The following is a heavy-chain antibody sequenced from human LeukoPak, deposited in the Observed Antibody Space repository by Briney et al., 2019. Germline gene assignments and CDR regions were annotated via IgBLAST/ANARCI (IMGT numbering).Heavy chain of an antibody. J-gene: IGHJ4*02. Sequence: GGSLRLSCAASGFTVSSNYTSWVRQAPGKGLEWVSAISGSGGSTYYADSVKGRFTISRDNSKNTLYLQMNSLRAEDTAVYYCAKGLYASGWSDFDYWGQGTLVTVSS. D-gene: IGHD6-19*01. V-gene: IGHV3-23*01. CDR3: AKGLYASGWSDFDY. CDR2: ISGSGGST. CDR1: GFTVSSNY.